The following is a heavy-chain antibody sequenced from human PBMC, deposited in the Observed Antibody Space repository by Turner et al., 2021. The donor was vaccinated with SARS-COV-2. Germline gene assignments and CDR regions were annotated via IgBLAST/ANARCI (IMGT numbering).Heavy chain of an antibody. D-gene: IGHD2-15*01. CDR1: GGSFSGFY. CDR2: FDHSGST. CDR3: ARAGNCAGGSCYFDY. J-gene: IGHJ4*02. Sequence: QVQLQAWGAGLLKPSETLSLTCAIYGGSFSGFYWSWIRQPLGQGLEWIAEFDHSGSTNTNPSLKSRVTISVDTSKNQFSLKLSSVTAADTAVYYCARAGNCAGGSCYFDYWGQGTLVTVSS. V-gene: IGHV4-34*01.